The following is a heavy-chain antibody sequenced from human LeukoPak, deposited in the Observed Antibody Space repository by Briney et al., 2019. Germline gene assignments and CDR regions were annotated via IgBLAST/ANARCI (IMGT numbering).Heavy chain of an antibody. CDR1: GGSISSSSYY. D-gene: IGHD3-3*01. CDR3: ARHQSRPITIFGVVTPYYMDV. CDR2: IYYSGST. Sequence: SETLSLTCTVSGGSISSSSYYWGWIRQPPGKGLEWIGSIYYSGSTYYNPSLKSRVTMSVDTSKNQFSLKLSSVTAADTAVYYCARHQSRPITIFGVVTPYYMDVWGKGTTVTVSS. V-gene: IGHV4-39*01. J-gene: IGHJ6*03.